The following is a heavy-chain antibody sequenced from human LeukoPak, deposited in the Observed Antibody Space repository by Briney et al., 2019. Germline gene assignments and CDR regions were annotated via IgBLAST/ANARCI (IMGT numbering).Heavy chain of an antibody. V-gene: IGHV4-31*03. CDR2: IYYSGST. D-gene: IGHD3-22*01. CDR1: GGSISSGGYH. Sequence: SETLSLTCTVSGGSISSGGYHWSWIRQHPGKGLEWIGYIYYSGSTYYNPSLKSRVTISVDTSKNQFSLKLSSVTAADTAVYYCAREASYYYDSSGYYTDYWGQGTLVTVSS. J-gene: IGHJ4*02. CDR3: AREASYYYDSSGYYTDY.